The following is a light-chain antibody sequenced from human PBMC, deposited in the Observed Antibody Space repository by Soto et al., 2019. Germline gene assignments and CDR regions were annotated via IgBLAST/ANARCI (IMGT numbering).Light chain of an antibody. J-gene: IGKJ1*01. Sequence: EIVLTQSPGTLSLSPGERATLDCRASQSVTNNYLAWYQQKAGQAPRLLIYLASNRAAGTPDRFSGSGSGADVTLTINRLEPEDFAVYFCQQYGSSPWTFGQGTKGDIK. V-gene: IGKV3-20*01. CDR1: QSVTNNY. CDR2: LAS. CDR3: QQYGSSPWT.